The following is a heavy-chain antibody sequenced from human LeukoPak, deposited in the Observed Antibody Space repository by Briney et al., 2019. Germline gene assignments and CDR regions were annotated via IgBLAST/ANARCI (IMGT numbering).Heavy chain of an antibody. CDR1: GFTFSSYG. Sequence: PGGSLRLSCAASGFTFSSYGMHRVRQAPGKGLEWVAVIWYDGSNKYYADSVKGRFTISRDNSKNTLYLQMNSLRAEDTAVYYCATSGYYPDYWGQGTLVTVSS. CDR3: ATSGYYPDY. D-gene: IGHD3-22*01. CDR2: IWYDGSNK. J-gene: IGHJ4*02. V-gene: IGHV3-30*02.